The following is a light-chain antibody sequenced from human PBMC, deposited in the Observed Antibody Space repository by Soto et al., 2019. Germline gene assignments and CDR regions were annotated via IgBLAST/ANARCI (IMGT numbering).Light chain of an antibody. Sequence: QSVLTQPASVSGSPGQSITISCTGTISDVGGYNYVSWYQQHPGKAPKLMIYDVSNRPSGVSNRFSGSKSGNTASLTISGLQAVDEADYYCSSYTSSSTYGFGTGTKVTVL. J-gene: IGLJ1*01. CDR1: ISDVGGYNY. CDR3: SSYTSSSTYG. CDR2: DVS. V-gene: IGLV2-14*03.